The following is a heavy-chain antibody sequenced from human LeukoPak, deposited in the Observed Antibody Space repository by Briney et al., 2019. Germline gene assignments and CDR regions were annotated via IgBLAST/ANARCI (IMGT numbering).Heavy chain of an antibody. CDR3: ARAGSYCSSTSCTQNDAFDI. D-gene: IGHD2-2*01. J-gene: IGHJ3*02. CDR2: IIPIFGTA. Sequence: ASVKVSCKASGGTFSSYAISWVRQAPGQGLEWMGGIIPIFGTANYAQKFQGRVTITADESTSTAYMELSSLRSEDTAVYYCARAGSYCSSTSCTQNDAFDIWGQGTMVTVSS. CDR1: GGTFSSYA. V-gene: IGHV1-69*13.